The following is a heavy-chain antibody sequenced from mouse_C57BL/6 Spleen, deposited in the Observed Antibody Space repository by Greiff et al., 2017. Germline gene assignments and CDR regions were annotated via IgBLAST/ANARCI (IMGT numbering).Heavy chain of an antibody. J-gene: IGHJ1*03. Sequence: VQGVESGPGLVAPSQSLSITCTVSGFSLTSYAISWVRQPPGKGLEWLGVIWTGGGTNYNSALKSRLSISKDNSKSQVFLKMNSLQTDDTARYYCARNSLTTVVATIDWYFDVWGTGTTVTVSS. CDR2: IWTGGGT. CDR1: GFSLTSYA. V-gene: IGHV2-9-1*01. CDR3: ARNSLTTVVATIDWYFDV. D-gene: IGHD1-1*01.